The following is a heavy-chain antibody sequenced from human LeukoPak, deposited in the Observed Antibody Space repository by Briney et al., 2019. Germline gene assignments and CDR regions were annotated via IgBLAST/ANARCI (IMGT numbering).Heavy chain of an antibody. Sequence: PGGSLRLSCAASGFTFSSHWMHWVRQVPGKGLVWVSRIKSDGSSTSYADSVKGRFTISRDNAKNTLYLQMSSLRAEDTAVYYCAELGITMIGGVWGKGTTVTISS. CDR1: GFTFSSHW. J-gene: IGHJ6*04. CDR2: IKSDGSST. CDR3: AELGITMIGGV. D-gene: IGHD3-10*02. V-gene: IGHV3-74*01.